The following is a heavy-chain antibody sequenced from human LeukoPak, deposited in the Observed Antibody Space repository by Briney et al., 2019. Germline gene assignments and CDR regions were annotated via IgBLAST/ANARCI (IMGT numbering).Heavy chain of an antibody. D-gene: IGHD1-26*01. CDR2: INWNGGGT. V-gene: IGHV3-9*01. CDR3: AKHMRATNTYSFFGLDV. Sequence: GGSLRLSCAATGFTFKDYGMHWVRQPPGKGLEWVSSINWNGGGTDYADSVKGRFTISRDNAKNSLYLQFISLSPQDTALYYCAKHMRATNTYSFFGLDVWGQGTTVTVSS. CDR1: GFTFKDYG. J-gene: IGHJ6*02.